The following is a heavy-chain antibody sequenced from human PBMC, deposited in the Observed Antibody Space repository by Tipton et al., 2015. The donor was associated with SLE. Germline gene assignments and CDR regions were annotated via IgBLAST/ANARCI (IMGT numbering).Heavy chain of an antibody. CDR3: ARVTAALDY. CDR1: GFTFSNYD. D-gene: IGHD2-15*01. Sequence: SLRLSCAASGFTFSNYDMHWVRQAPGKGLEWVALIYDDGRKIYYADSVKGRFTISRDNSKNTLYLQMGSLRAEDMAVYYCARVTAALDYWGQGTLVTVSS. J-gene: IGHJ4*02. V-gene: IGHV3-30*03. CDR2: IYDDGRKI.